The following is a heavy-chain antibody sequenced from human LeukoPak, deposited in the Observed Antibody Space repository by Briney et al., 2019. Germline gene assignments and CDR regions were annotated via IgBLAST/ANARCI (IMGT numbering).Heavy chain of an antibody. CDR1: GYTFTSYD. V-gene: IGHV1-8*01. D-gene: IGHD4-23*01. J-gene: IGHJ6*03. Sequence: ASVKVSCKASGYTFTSYDINWVRQATGQGLEWMGWMNPNNGNTGYAQKFQGRVTMTRSTAIRTAYMELSSLRIDDTAVYYCARGRSTVVTPWGLRYYYYMDVWGKGTTVTVSS. CDR3: ARGRSTVVTPWGLRYYYYMDV. CDR2: MNPNNGNT.